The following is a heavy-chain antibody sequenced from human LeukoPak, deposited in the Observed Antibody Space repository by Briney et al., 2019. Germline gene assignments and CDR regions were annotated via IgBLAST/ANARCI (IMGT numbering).Heavy chain of an antibody. CDR2: ISSSSSTI. J-gene: IGHJ3*02. Sequence: GGSLRLSCAASGFTFSSYSMNWVRQAPGKGLEWVSYISSSSSTIYYADSVKGRFTISRDNAKNSLYLQMNSLRAEDTAVYYCARSLGAFDIWGQGTTVTVSS. CDR3: ARSLGAFDI. V-gene: IGHV3-48*01. CDR1: GFTFSSYS.